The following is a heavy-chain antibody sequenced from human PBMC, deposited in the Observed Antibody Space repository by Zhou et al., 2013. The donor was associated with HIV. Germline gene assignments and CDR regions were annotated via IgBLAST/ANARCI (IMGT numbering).Heavy chain of an antibody. V-gene: IGHV1-69*13. Sequence: QVQLVQSGAEVKKPGSSVKVSCKASGGTFSSYAISWVRQAPGQGLEWMGRIIPIFGTANYAQKFQGRVTITADESTSTAYMELSSLRSEDTAVYYCARDRGDIVVVPAANQDDGAFDIWGQGTMVTVSS. CDR2: IIPIFGTA. CDR3: ARDRGDIVVVPAANQDDGAFDI. J-gene: IGHJ3*02. D-gene: IGHD2-2*01. CDR1: GGTFSSYA.